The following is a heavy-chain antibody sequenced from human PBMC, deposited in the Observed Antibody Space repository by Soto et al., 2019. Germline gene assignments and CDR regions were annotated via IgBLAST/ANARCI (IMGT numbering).Heavy chain of an antibody. CDR3: ARGLGDGYNPWFDP. V-gene: IGHV1-46*01. CDR1: GSAFTSDY. Sequence: ASVKVSSKASGSAFTSDYRHWVRQAPGQGLEWMGIINPSGGSTSYAQKFQGRVTMTRDTSTSTVYMELSRLRSEDTAVYYCARGLGDGYNPWFDPWGEGTLVTVSS. D-gene: IGHD5-12*01. J-gene: IGHJ5*02. CDR2: INPSGGST.